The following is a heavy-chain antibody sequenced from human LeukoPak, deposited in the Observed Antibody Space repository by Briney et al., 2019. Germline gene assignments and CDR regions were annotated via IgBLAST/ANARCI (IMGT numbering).Heavy chain of an antibody. CDR3: AREFRHIVVVTALYYFDY. J-gene: IGHJ4*02. CDR2: IYTSGST. Sequence: SETLSLTCTVSGGSTSSYYWSWIRQPAGKGLEWIGRIYTSGSTNYNPSLKSRVTMSVDTSKNQFSLKLSSVTAADTAVYYCAREFRHIVVVTALYYFDYWGQGTLVTVSS. V-gene: IGHV4-4*07. CDR1: GGSTSSYY. D-gene: IGHD2-21*02.